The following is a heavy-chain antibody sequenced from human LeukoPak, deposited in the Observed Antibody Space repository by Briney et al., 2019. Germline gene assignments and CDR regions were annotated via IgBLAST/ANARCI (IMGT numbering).Heavy chain of an antibody. CDR2: IRYDGSKK. J-gene: IGHJ4*02. CDR1: GFTFSSYG. CDR3: AFGGYYYKFDY. V-gene: IGHV3-30*02. D-gene: IGHD3-22*01. Sequence: PGGSLRLSCAASGFTFSSYGMHWVRQAPGKGLEWVAFIRYDGSKKYYVDSVKGRFTISRDNSKNTLYLQMNSLRAEDTAVYYCAFGGYYYKFDYWGQGTLVTVSS.